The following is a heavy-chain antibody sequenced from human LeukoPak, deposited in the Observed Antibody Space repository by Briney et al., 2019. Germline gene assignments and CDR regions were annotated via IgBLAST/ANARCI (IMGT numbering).Heavy chain of an antibody. D-gene: IGHD6-19*01. CDR3: ARDRGSSGWYEFDY. Sequence: GGSLRLSCAASGFTFSSYWMSWVRQAPGKGPEWVASIKPDGSEKYYVDSVKGRFTISRDSAKNSLYLQMNTLRAEDTAVYYCARDRGSSGWYEFDYWGQGTLVTVSS. CDR1: GFTFSSYW. CDR2: IKPDGSEK. J-gene: IGHJ4*02. V-gene: IGHV3-7*01.